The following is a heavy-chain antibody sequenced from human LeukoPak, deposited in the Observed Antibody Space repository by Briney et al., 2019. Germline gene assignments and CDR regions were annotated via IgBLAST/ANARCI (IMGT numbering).Heavy chain of an antibody. CDR1: GFSFGFNTYG. CDR3: AKVVQWLDPDFDY. D-gene: IGHD6-19*01. CDR2: IWYDGGIK. Sequence: GGSLRLSCVASGFSFGFNTYGMQWVRQTPGKGLEWVAVIWYDGGIKYYGDAVKGRFTISRDNSKNTLYLQMDSLRGEDTAVYYCAKVVQWLDPDFDYWGQGTLVTVSS. J-gene: IGHJ4*02. V-gene: IGHV3-33*06.